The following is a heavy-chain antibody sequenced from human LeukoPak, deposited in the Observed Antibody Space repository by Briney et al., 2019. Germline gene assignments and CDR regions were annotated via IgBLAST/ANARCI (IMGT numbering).Heavy chain of an antibody. V-gene: IGHV1-46*01. Sequence: ASVKVSCKASGYTFTRYYMHWVRQAPGQGLEWMGIINPSGGSTSYAQKFQGRVTMTRDTSTSTVYMELSSLRSEDTAVYYCARDVAAAGKGWFVGMDVWGQGTTVTVSS. CDR3: ARDVAAAGKGWFVGMDV. J-gene: IGHJ6*02. CDR2: INPSGGST. CDR1: GYTFTRYY. D-gene: IGHD6-13*01.